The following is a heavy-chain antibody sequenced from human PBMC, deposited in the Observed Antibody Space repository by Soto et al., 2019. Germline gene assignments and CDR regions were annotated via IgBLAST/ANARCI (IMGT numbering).Heavy chain of an antibody. CDR1: GFTVSSNY. J-gene: IGHJ4*02. CDR2: IYADGRT. V-gene: IGHV3-53*01. Sequence: EVQLVESGGGLIQPGGSLRLSCAASGFTVSSNYMTWVRQAPGKGLEWVSLIYADGRTYYADSVKGRFTISRDNSKNTLYLQMNSLRTEDTAMYYCARERDTTGYILAYWGQGTLVTGSS. CDR3: ARERDTTGYILAY. D-gene: IGHD3-22*01.